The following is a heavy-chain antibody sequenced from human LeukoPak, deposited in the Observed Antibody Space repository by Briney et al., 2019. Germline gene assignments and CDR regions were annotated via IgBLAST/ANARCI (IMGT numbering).Heavy chain of an antibody. CDR2: IYQDGSAK. V-gene: IGHV3-7*01. J-gene: IGHJ6*03. CDR1: GFTFSNYL. D-gene: IGHD6-13*01. Sequence: QAGGSLRLSCAASGFTFSNYLMSWVRQAPGKGLEWVANIYQDGSAKYYVDSVKGRFTVSRDNARNSLYLQMNSLRAEDTAVYYCARQGVSAGTSYYYMDVWGKGTTVTVSS. CDR3: ARQGVSAGTSYYYMDV.